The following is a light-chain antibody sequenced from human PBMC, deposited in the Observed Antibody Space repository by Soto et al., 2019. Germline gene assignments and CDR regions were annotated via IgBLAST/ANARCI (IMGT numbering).Light chain of an antibody. CDR3: QQYAGYSRT. J-gene: IGKJ1*01. CDR2: KAS. CDR1: QTISSL. V-gene: IGKV1-5*03. Sequence: DIQMTQSPSTLSGSVGERVTITCRASQTISSLLAWYQQKPGKAPKLLIYKASTLKSGVPSRFSGSGSGTEFTLTINYLQPDDFATYYCQQYAGYSRTFGQGTKVDIK.